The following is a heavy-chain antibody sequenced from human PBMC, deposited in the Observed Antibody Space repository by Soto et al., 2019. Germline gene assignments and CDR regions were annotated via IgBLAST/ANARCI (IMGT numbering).Heavy chain of an antibody. CDR3: TRLYCGGDCDFDS. D-gene: IGHD2-21*02. J-gene: IGHJ4*02. CDR2: IRDKANSYAT. V-gene: IGHV3-73*01. CDR1: GFTFSGSA. Sequence: GGSLRLSCAASGFTFSGSAMHWVRQASGKELEWVDRIRDKANSYATAYTASVKGRFTISRDDSKNTAYLQMNSLKTEDTAVYYCTRLYCGGDCDFDSWGQGTLVTVSS.